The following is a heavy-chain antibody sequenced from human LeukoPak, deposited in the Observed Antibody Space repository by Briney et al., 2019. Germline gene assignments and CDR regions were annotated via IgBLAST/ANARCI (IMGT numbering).Heavy chain of an antibody. D-gene: IGHD3-22*01. CDR3: GVVITQYDY. Sequence: ASVKVSCKASGYTFTGYYMHWVRQAPGQGLEWMGWINPNSGNPTYAQGFTGRFVFSLDTSVSTAYLQISSLKAEDTAVYYCGVVITQYDYWGQGTLVTVSS. CDR1: GYTFTGYY. CDR2: INPNSGNP. J-gene: IGHJ4*02. V-gene: IGHV7-4-1*02.